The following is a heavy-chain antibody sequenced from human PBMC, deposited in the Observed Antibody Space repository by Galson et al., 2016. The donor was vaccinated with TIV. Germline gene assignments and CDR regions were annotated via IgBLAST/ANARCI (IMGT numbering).Heavy chain of an antibody. D-gene: IGHD4-17*01. CDR2: IYHSGST. Sequence: LSLTCTVSGDSITSSYWSWIRQPPGKGLEWIGYIYHSGSTDYNPSLRSRVTISVDTSKNQFSLKLNSVTAADTAVYYCARLEDASVYGNFVSYFDFWGQRILVTVSS. CDR1: GDSITSSY. CDR3: ARLEDASVYGNFVSYFDF. J-gene: IGHJ4*02. V-gene: IGHV4-59*01.